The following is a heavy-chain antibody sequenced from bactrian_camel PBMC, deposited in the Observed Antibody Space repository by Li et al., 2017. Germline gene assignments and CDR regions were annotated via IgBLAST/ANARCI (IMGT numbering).Heavy chain of an antibody. V-gene: IGHV3S63*01. CDR1: GYTSNLYC. J-gene: IGHJ4*01. CDR2: VPYTGGRT. CDR3: KTDPTRDNWQSACKKSY. D-gene: IGHD8*01. Sequence: HVQLVESGGGSAQAGGSLRLSCAASGYTSNLYCIAWFRQAAGKEREGVARVPYTGGRTYYADSVTGRFTMSRDNAKDTLILQMNNLKPEDTAIYHCKTDPTRDNWQSACKKSYWGQGTQVTVS.